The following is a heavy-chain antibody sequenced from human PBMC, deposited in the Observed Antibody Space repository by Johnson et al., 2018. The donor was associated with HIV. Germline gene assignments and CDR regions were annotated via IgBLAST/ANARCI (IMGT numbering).Heavy chain of an antibody. CDR1: GFTFSSYA. J-gene: IGHJ3*02. CDR2: ISYDGSNK. V-gene: IGHV3-30*04. D-gene: IGHD3-10*01. Sequence: QVQLVESGGGLVKPGGSLRLSCAASGFTFSSYAMHWVRQAPGKGLEWVAVISYDGSNKYYADSVKGRFTISRDNSRNKMYLQMSSLRAEDTAVYYCAKEKLLWVGEFTEGANAFDRWGQGTMVTVSS. CDR3: AKEKLLWVGEFTEGANAFDR.